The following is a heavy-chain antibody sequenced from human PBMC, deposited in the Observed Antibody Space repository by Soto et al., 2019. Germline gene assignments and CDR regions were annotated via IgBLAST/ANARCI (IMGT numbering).Heavy chain of an antibody. V-gene: IGHV3-23*01. J-gene: IGHJ4*02. Sequence: GGSLRLSCAASGFTFTSYAMSWVRLTPGKGLEWVSAISGSGSNTFYADSVRGRFTISRDNSKNTVFLQMNNLRAEDTAVYFCERDRATFDYWGQGTRVTVSS. D-gene: IGHD1-26*01. CDR3: ERDRATFDY. CDR2: ISGSGSNT. CDR1: GFTFTSYA.